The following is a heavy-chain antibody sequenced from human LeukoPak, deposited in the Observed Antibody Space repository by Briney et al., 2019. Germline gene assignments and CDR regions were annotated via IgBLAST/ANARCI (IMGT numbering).Heavy chain of an antibody. CDR3: AKDIKRGPGGTWGILDY. CDR2: ISWDGGST. D-gene: IGHD3-16*01. V-gene: IGHV3-43D*04. CDR1: GFTFDDYA. Sequence: PGGSLRLSCAASGFTFDDYAMHWVRQAPGKGLEWVSLISWDGGSTYYADSVKGRFTISRDNSKNSLYLQMNRLRAEDTALYYCAKDIKRGPGGTWGILDYWGQGTLVTVSS. J-gene: IGHJ4*02.